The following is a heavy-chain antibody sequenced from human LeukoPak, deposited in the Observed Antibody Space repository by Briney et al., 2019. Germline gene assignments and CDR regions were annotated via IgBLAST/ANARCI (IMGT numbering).Heavy chain of an antibody. J-gene: IGHJ4*02. CDR2: ISAYNGNT. Sequence: ASVEVSCKASGYTFTSYGISWVRQAPGQGLEWMGWISAYNGNTNYAQKLQGRVTMTTDTSTSTAYMELRSLRSDDTVVYYCARVGSIAAAGTPFSGYWGQGTLVTVSS. CDR1: GYTFTSYG. V-gene: IGHV1-18*01. CDR3: ARVGSIAAAGTPFSGY. D-gene: IGHD6-13*01.